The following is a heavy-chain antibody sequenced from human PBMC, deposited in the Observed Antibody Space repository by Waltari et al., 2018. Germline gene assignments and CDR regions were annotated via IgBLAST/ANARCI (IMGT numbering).Heavy chain of an antibody. Sequence: QVQLVQSGAEVKKPVSSVKVSCKASGGTFTSYALIWVRQAPGQGLEWMGGIIPIFGTANYAQKFQGRVTITADESTSTAYMELSSLRSEDTAVYYCARDPRYCSSTSCAATLWGQGTLVTVSS. CDR2: IIPIFGTA. CDR1: GGTFTSYA. V-gene: IGHV1-69*01. CDR3: ARDPRYCSSTSCAATL. J-gene: IGHJ4*02. D-gene: IGHD2-2*01.